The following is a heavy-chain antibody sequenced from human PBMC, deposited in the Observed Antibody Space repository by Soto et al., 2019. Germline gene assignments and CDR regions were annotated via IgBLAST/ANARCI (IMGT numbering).Heavy chain of an antibody. CDR3: ARYEDDTSGTLPFNP. Sequence: GGSLRLSCAASGFTFSSYGMNWVRQAPGKGLEWVSSISSSSSYIYYADSVKGRFTNSRDNAKNSMYLQMNSLRAENTAVYYCARYEDDTSGTLPFNPWGQGTLVTVSS. V-gene: IGHV3-21*01. CDR2: ISSSSSYI. D-gene: IGHD3-22*01. J-gene: IGHJ5*02. CDR1: GFTFSSYG.